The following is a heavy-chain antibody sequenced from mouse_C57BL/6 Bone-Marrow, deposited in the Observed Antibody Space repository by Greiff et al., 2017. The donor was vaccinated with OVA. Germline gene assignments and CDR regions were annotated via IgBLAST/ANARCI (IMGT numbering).Heavy chain of an antibody. CDR1: GFTFSSYA. CDR3: ARVGEGGNYFDY. V-gene: IGHV5-4*03. J-gene: IGHJ2*01. Sequence: EVKLQESGGGLVKPGGSLKLSCAASGFTFSSYAMSWVRQTPEKRLEWVATISDGGSYTYYPDNVKGRFTISRDNAKNNLYLQMSHLKSEDTAMYYCARVGEGGNYFDYWGQGTTLTVSS. CDR2: ISDGGSYT. D-gene: IGHD2-13*01.